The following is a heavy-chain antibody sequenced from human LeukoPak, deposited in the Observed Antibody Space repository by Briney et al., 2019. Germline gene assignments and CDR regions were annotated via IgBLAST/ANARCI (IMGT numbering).Heavy chain of an antibody. Sequence: EASVKVSCKASGGTFSSYAISWVRQAPGQGLEWMGGINPIFGTANYAQKFQGRVTITADESTSTAYMELSSLRSEDTAVYYCASGPLDIVVVVAASPFDYWGQGTLVTVSS. J-gene: IGHJ4*02. CDR2: INPIFGTA. CDR3: ASGPLDIVVVVAASPFDY. D-gene: IGHD2-15*01. V-gene: IGHV1-69*13. CDR1: GGTFSSYA.